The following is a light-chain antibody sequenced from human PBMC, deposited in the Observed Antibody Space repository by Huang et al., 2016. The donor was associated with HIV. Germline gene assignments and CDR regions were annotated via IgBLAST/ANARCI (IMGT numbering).Light chain of an antibody. J-gene: IGKJ5*01. CDR1: QSISTY. V-gene: IGKV1-39*01. CDR3: QQSYSALSS. CDR2: SAS. Sequence: IQMTQSPTSLSASVGDRVSIVCRASQSISTYLKWYQQKPGKAPKLLITSASTLHSGVPSRFSGSGSGTEFTLTIRGLQLDDFATNYCQQSYSALSSFGPGTRL.